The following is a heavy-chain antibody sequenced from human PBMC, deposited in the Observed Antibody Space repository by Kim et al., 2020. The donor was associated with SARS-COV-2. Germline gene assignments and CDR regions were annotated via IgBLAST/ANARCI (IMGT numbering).Heavy chain of an antibody. V-gene: IGHV4-59*08. CDR2: IYYSGST. Sequence: SETLSLTCTVSGGSISSYYWSWIRQPPGKGLEWIGYIYYSGSTNYNPSLKSRVTISVDTSKNQFSLKLSSVTAADTAVYYCARHKDYGGILRGYFDLWGRGTLVTVSS. CDR3: ARHKDYGGILRGYFDL. J-gene: IGHJ2*01. CDR1: GGSISSYY. D-gene: IGHD4-17*01.